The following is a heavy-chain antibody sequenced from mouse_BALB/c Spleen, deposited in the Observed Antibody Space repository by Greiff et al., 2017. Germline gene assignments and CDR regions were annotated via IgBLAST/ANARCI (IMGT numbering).Heavy chain of an antibody. CDR2: IYPGNSDT. CDR1: GYSFTSYW. CDR3: TDPYSYGSSCWYFDG. Sequence: EVQLQQSGTVLARPGASVKMSCKASGYSFTSYWMHWVKQRPGQGLEWIGAIYPGNSDTSYNQKFKGKATLTAVTSASTAYLELSSLTNEDSAVFYSTDPYSYGSSCWYFDGWGAGTTVTVSS. D-gene: IGHD1-1*01. J-gene: IGHJ1*01. V-gene: IGHV1-5*01.